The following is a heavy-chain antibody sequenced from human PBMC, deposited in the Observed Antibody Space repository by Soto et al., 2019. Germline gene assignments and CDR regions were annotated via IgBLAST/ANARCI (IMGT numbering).Heavy chain of an antibody. CDR1: GFSVSRNY. J-gene: IGHJ4*02. CDR3: ARVPGRL. V-gene: IGHV3-53*02. Sequence: QLVETGGGLIQPGTSLTLSCAASGFSVSRNYMTWVRQAPGKGLEWVSFVYSGDDTFYADSVKGRFILSRDDSQNTMYLQMNNLRAEDTAIYYCARVPGRLWGRGTLVTVAS. CDR2: VYSGDDT. D-gene: IGHD3-10*01.